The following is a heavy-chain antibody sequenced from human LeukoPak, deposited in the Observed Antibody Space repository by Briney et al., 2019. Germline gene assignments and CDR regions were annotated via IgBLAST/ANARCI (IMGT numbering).Heavy chain of an antibody. CDR3: ARVTAAGTFVDYFDY. CDR1: GYTFTGYY. D-gene: IGHD6-13*01. V-gene: IGHV1-2*02. CDR2: INPNSGGT. Sequence: ASVKVSCKASGYTFTGYYMHWVRQAPGQGPEWMGWINPNSGGTNYAQKFQGRVTMTRDTSISTAYMELSRLRSDDTAVYYCARVTAAGTFVDYFDYWGQGTLVTVSS. J-gene: IGHJ4*02.